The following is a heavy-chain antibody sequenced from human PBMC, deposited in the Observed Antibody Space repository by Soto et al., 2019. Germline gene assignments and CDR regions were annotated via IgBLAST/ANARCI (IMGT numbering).Heavy chain of an antibody. CDR1: GGSISSGGYY. CDR2: IYYSGST. D-gene: IGHD3-22*01. Sequence: SETLSLTCTVSGGSISSGGYYWSWIRQHPGKGLEWIGYIYYSGSTYYNPSLKSRVTISVDTSKNQFSLKLSSVTAADTAVYYCAAESDRYDSSGYYYSRPVDYWGQGTLVTVSS. J-gene: IGHJ4*02. CDR3: AAESDRYDSSGYYYSRPVDY. V-gene: IGHV4-31*03.